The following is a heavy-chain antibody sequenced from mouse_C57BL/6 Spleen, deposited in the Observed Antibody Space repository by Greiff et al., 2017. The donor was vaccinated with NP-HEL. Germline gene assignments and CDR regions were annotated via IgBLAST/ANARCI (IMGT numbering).Heavy chain of an antibody. J-gene: IGHJ1*03. CDR3: ARSTTVVEDWYFDV. Sequence: EVQLVESGGGLVKPGGSLKLSCAASGFTFSDYGMHWVRQAPEKGLEWVAYISSGSSTIYYADTVKGRFTISRDNAKNTLFLQMTSLRSEDTAMYYCARSTTVVEDWYFDVWGTGTTVTVSS. V-gene: IGHV5-17*01. CDR2: ISSGSSTI. CDR1: GFTFSDYG. D-gene: IGHD1-1*01.